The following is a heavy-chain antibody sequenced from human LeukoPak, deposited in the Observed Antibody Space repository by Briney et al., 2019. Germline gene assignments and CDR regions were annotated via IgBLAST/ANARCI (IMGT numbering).Heavy chain of an antibody. CDR1: GFTFSSYA. CDR2: ISYDGNNK. V-gene: IGHV3-30*04. J-gene: IGHJ4*02. D-gene: IGHD5-12*01. CDR3: ARDSAATSPYYFDY. Sequence: PGGSLRLSCAASGFTFSSYAMHWVRQAPGKGLEWVAVISYDGNNKYYADSVKGRFTISRDNSKNTLYLQMNSLRAEDTAVHYCARDSAATSPYYFDYWGQGTLVTVSS.